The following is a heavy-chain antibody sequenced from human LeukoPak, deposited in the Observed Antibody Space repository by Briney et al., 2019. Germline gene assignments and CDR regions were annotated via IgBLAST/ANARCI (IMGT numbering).Heavy chain of an antibody. V-gene: IGHV4-4*02. CDR1: GGSISTNNW. CDR2: IDHSGST. D-gene: IGHD3-10*01. Sequence: SETLSLTCAVSGGSISTNNWWSWVRQPPGKGLEWIGEIDHSGSTNYNPSLKSRVTISVDTSKNQFSLKLSSVTAADTAVYYCNMVRGVSTTPTFDYWGQGTLVTVSS. J-gene: IGHJ4*02. CDR3: NMVRGVSTTPTFDY.